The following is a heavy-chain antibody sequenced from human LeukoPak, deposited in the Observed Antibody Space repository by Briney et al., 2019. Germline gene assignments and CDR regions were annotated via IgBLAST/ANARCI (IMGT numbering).Heavy chain of an antibody. CDR3: ARTLTGYSSSWYWFDP. J-gene: IGHJ5*02. Sequence: ASETLSLTCSVSGGSISSYYWSWIRQPAGKGREWIGRIYTTGNTDYNPSLKSRVTMSVDTSKNQFSLNLSSVTAADTAVYYCARTLTGYSSSWYWFDPWGQGTLVTVSS. CDR1: GGSISSYY. V-gene: IGHV4-4*07. CDR2: IYTTGNT. D-gene: IGHD6-13*01.